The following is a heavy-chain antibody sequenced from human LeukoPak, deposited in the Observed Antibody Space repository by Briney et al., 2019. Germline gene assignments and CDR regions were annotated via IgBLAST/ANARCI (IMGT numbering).Heavy chain of an antibody. CDR2: ISNSGERA. J-gene: IGHJ4*02. V-gene: IGHV3-23*01. CDR3: AIGRDNVDY. Sequence: PGGSLRLSCAASGFTFSNYAISWARQAPGKGLEWVSAISNSGERAYYADSVKGRFTISRDNSKATVSLQMDSLRVEDTAVYFCAIGRDNVDYWGQGTLVTVSS. CDR1: GFTFSNYA. D-gene: IGHD2-15*01.